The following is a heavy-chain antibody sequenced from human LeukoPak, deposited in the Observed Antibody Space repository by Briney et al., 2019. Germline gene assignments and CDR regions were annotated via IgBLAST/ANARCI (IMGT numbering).Heavy chain of an antibody. CDR2: MNPNSGNT. CDR1: GYTFTSYD. V-gene: IGHV1-8*01. CDR3: ARHLWFGASMDV. D-gene: IGHD3-10*01. Sequence: ASVKVSCKASGYTFTSYDINWVRQATGQGLEWMGWMNPNSGNTGYAQKFQGRVTMTRNTSISTAYMELSSLRSEDTAVYYCARHLWFGASMDVWGQGTTVTVSS. J-gene: IGHJ6*02.